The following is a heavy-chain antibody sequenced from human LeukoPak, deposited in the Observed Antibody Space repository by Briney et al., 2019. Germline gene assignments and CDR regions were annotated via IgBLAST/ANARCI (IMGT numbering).Heavy chain of an antibody. V-gene: IGHV3-7*01. CDR3: AREEPYYYDSSGYLHS. J-gene: IGHJ1*01. Sequence: GGSLRLSCAASGFTFSSYWMSWVRQAPGKGLEWVANIKQDGNEKYYVDSVKGRFTISRDNAKNSLYLQMNSLRAEDTAVYYCAREEPYYYDSSGYLHSWGQGTLVTVSS. CDR2: IKQDGNEK. CDR1: GFTFSSYW. D-gene: IGHD3-22*01.